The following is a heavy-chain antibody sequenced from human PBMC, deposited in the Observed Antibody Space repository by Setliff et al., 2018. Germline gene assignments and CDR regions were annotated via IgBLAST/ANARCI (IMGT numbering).Heavy chain of an antibody. J-gene: IGHJ4*02. D-gene: IGHD1-1*01. V-gene: IGHV4-39*07. CDR2: IYYTGST. Sequence: SETLSLTCTVSGGSISSSSHYWGWIRQPPGKGLEWIGSIYYTGSTYYNPSLKSRVTMSVDTSKRQFSLKLGSATAADTAVYYCARDMGQPYYFESWGMGTLVTVSS. CDR3: ARDMGQPYYFES. CDR1: GGSISSSSHY.